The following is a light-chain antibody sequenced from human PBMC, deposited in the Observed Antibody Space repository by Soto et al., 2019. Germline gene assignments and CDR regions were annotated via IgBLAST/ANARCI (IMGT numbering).Light chain of an antibody. CDR1: QGTSSA. Sequence: AIQLTQSPSSLSASVGDRVTITCRASQGTSSALAWYQQTPGKPPKLLINDPSSLESGVPSRFSGSGSGTDFTLTISSLQPEDFATYYCQQFNSYPHLTFGGGTKVEIK. CDR3: QQFNSYPHLT. CDR2: DPS. J-gene: IGKJ4*01. V-gene: IGKV1-13*02.